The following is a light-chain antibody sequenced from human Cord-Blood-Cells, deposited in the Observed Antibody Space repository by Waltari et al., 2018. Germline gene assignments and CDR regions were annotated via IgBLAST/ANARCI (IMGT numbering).Light chain of an antibody. CDR3: QQSYSTPYT. Sequence: DIQMTQSQSSLSASVGDRVTITCRASQSISSYLNWYQQKPGKAPNLLIYAASSLQSVVPSRFSGSGSGTDFTLTISSLQPEDFATYYCQQSYSTPYTFGQGTKLEIK. V-gene: IGKV1-39*01. CDR1: QSISSY. CDR2: AAS. J-gene: IGKJ2*01.